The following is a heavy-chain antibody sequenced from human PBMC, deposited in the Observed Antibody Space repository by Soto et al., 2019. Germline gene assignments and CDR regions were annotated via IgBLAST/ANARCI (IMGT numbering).Heavy chain of an antibody. CDR1: GFTFSSYA. J-gene: IGHJ4*02. V-gene: IGHV3-23*01. Sequence: GGSLRLSCAASGFTFSSYAMSWVRQAPGKGLEWVSAISGRGDNTYYADSVKGRFTISGDNSKKTLYLQMNSLRAEDTAVYYCAISRYSSSWYYFDYWGQGTLVTVSS. CDR2: ISGRGDNT. D-gene: IGHD6-13*01. CDR3: AISRYSSSWYYFDY.